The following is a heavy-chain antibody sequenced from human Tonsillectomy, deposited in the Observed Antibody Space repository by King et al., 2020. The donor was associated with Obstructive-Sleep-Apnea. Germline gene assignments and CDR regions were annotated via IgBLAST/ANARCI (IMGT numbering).Heavy chain of an antibody. J-gene: IGHJ6*02. CDR3: ARDGRDFPRFYEGRGYSTSPPVSMDV. CDR1: GYSFTGYF. CDR2: INANSGGT. V-gene: IGHV1-2*02. D-gene: IGHD5-12*01. Sequence: VHLIQSGAEVKKPGASVKVSCKASGYSFTGYFIHWVRQAPGQGLEWMGWINANSGGTKYAQKFQGRVTMTRDTSVDTAYLELNRLTSDDTALYFCARDGRDFPRFYEGRGYSTSPPVSMDVWGQGTTVIVSS.